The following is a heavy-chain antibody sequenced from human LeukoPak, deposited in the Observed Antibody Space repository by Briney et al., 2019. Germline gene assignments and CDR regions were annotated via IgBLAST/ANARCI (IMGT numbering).Heavy chain of an antibody. D-gene: IGHD3-9*01. CDR1: GGSISSYY. CDR3: ARDGGKGWLWFDY. Sequence: PSETLSLTCTVSGGSISSYYWSWIRQPPGTGLGHIGYIYFSGSTNYNPSLKSRVTISVDTYKNQFSLKLSSVTGADTAVYYCARDGGKGWLWFDYWGQGTLVTVSS. CDR2: IYFSGST. J-gene: IGHJ4*02. V-gene: IGHV4-59*01.